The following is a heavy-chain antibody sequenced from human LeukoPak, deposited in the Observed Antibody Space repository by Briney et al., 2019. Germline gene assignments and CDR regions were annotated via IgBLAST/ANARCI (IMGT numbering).Heavy chain of an antibody. J-gene: IGHJ3*02. D-gene: IGHD6-6*01. Sequence: SSETLSLTCTVSGGSISSGSYYWSWIRQPAGKGLEWIGRIYTSGSTNYNPSLKSRVTISVDTSKNQFSLKLSSVTAADTAVYYCARAGARRGNDAFDTWGQGTMVTVSS. CDR2: IYTSGST. CDR1: GGSISSGSYY. CDR3: ARAGARRGNDAFDT. V-gene: IGHV4-61*02.